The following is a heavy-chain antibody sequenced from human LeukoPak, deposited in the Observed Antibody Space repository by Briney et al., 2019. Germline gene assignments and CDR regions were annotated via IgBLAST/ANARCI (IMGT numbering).Heavy chain of an antibody. V-gene: IGHV4-59*08. CDR3: ARRDYYDSSGPYYYF. Sequence: LSGPLSLTCPGSGGSIIRYYWSWIRRPPGKGLELIGHIYYSGSTNYNPSLKSRVTISVDTSKNQFSLKLSSVTAADTAVYYCARRDYYDSSGPYYYFWGQGTVVTVSS. D-gene: IGHD3-22*01. CDR2: IYYSGST. CDR1: GGSIIRYY. J-gene: IGHJ3*01.